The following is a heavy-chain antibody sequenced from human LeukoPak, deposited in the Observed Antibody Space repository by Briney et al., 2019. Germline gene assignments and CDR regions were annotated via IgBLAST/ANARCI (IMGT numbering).Heavy chain of an antibody. V-gene: IGHV3-48*03. J-gene: IGHJ4*02. CDR1: GFTFSIYD. CDR2: ISTSCATM. Sequence: GGSLRLSCVTSGFTFSIYDMNWVRQAPGKGLEWISYISTSCATMHYADSVEGRFTISRDNARNSLYLQMNSLRAEDTAVYYCARGSFWGQGTLVTVSS. CDR3: ARGSF.